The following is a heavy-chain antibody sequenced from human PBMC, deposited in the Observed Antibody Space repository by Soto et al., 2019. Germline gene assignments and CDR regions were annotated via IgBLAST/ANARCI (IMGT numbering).Heavy chain of an antibody. CDR3: ARHLSHLKSGWLDP. CDR1: GFTFINYA. Sequence: QEQLVESGGGVVQPGRSLRLSCRVSGFTFINYAIHWVRQAPGKGLEWVALISGDGSNEYYADSVKGRFTISRDNSRNTLYLQMNSLRVDDTAVYYCARHLSHLKSGWLDPWGQGTLVTVSS. V-gene: IGHV3-30-3*01. J-gene: IGHJ5*02. CDR2: ISGDGSNE. D-gene: IGHD3-3*02.